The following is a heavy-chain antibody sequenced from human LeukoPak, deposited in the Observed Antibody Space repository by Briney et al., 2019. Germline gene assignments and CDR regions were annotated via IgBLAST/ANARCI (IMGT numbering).Heavy chain of an antibody. Sequence: GGSLRLSCAASGFTFSSYAMSWVRQAPGKGLEWVSAISGSGGSTYSADSVKGRFTISRDNSKNTLYLQMNSLRAEDTAVYYCAKTARYSGYDFWNALDYWGQGTLVTVPS. CDR3: AKTARYSGYDFWNALDY. CDR1: GFTFSSYA. J-gene: IGHJ4*02. V-gene: IGHV3-23*01. D-gene: IGHD5-12*01. CDR2: ISGSGGST.